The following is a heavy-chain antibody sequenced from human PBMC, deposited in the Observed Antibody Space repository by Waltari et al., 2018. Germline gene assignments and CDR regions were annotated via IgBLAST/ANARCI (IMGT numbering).Heavy chain of an antibody. CDR2: IYTSGST. CDR1: GGSISSYY. J-gene: IGHJ3*02. CDR3: ARLRQQLVDDAFDI. D-gene: IGHD6-13*01. Sequence: QVQLQESGPGLVKPSETLSLTCTVSGGSISSYYWSWIRQPAGQGLEWIGRIYTSGSTNYNPALKSRVTMSVDTSKNQFSLKLSSVTAADTAVYYCARLRQQLVDDAFDIWGQGTMVTVSS. V-gene: IGHV4-4*07.